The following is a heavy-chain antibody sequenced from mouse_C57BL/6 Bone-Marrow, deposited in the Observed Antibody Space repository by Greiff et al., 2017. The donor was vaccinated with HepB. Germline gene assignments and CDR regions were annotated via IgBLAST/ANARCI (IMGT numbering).Heavy chain of an antibody. J-gene: IGHJ2*01. CDR3: ARSEGGSREGDFDY. CDR2: IHPNSGST. Sequence: QVQLQQSGAELVKPGASVKLSCKASGYTFTSYWMHWVKQRPGQGLEWIGMIHPNSGSTNYNEKFKSKATLTVDKSSSTAYMQLSSLTSEDSAVYYCARSEGGSREGDFDYWGQGTTLTVSS. V-gene: IGHV1-64*01. CDR1: GYTFTSYW. D-gene: IGHD1-1*01.